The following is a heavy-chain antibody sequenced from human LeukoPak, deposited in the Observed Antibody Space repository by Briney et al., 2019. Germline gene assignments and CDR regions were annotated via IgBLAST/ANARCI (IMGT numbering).Heavy chain of an antibody. D-gene: IGHD1-1*01. Sequence: ASVNVSCKASGGTFSSYAISWVRQAPGQGLEWMGWMSPNSGDTGYAQKFQGRVSMTRDIFKSTAYMELSSLRSEDTAIYYCASNPPNTGDFYYWGLGTLVTVSS. V-gene: IGHV1-8*02. J-gene: IGHJ4*02. CDR1: GGTFSSYA. CDR3: ASNPPNTGDFYY. CDR2: MSPNSGDT.